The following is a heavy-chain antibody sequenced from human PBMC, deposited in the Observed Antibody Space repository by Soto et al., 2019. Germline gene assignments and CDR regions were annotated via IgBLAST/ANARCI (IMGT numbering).Heavy chain of an antibody. CDR3: ARWGNWKVADN. Sequence: QVQLVESGGGVVQPGMSLRLSCTASGFTFSSHGMHWVRQAPDKGLEWVAVIWYDGSNKYYADSVKGRFTISRDNSNNMLYLEMNSLRVDDTAVYYCARWGNWKVADNWGQGTLVTVSS. V-gene: IGHV3-33*01. D-gene: IGHD3-16*01. J-gene: IGHJ4*02. CDR1: GFTFSSHG. CDR2: IWYDGSNK.